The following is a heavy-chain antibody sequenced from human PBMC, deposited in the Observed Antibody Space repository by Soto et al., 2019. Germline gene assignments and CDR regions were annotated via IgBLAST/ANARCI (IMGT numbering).Heavy chain of an antibody. CDR3: ARVPFYDSSGRSYYFDY. Sequence: SETLSLTCTVSGGSISSGDYYWSWIRQPPGKGLECIGYIYYSGSTYYNPSLKSRVTISVDTSKNQFSLKLSSVTAADTAVYYCARVPFYDSSGRSYYFDYWGQGTLVTVS. J-gene: IGHJ4*02. V-gene: IGHV4-30-4*01. CDR2: IYYSGST. D-gene: IGHD3-22*01. CDR1: GGSISSGDYY.